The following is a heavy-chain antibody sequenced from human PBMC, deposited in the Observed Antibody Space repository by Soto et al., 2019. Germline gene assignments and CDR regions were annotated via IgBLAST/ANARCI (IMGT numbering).Heavy chain of an antibody. D-gene: IGHD2-8*01. CDR3: ASGTNGAFFVY. Sequence: PGGSLRLSCAASGFTFSDYYMSWFRQAPGKGLEWVSYISSRSSTIFYADSVKGRFTISRDNVKNSLYLQMNSLRAEDTAVYYCASGTNGAFFVYWGQGILVTVSS. CDR1: GFTFSDYY. V-gene: IGHV3-11*01. CDR2: ISSRSSTI. J-gene: IGHJ4*02.